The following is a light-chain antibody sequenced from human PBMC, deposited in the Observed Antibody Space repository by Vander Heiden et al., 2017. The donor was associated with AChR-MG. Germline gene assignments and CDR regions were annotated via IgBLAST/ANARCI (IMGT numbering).Light chain of an antibody. Sequence: EIVLTQSPGTLSLSPGESATLPCRASQCVSSNYLAWYQQKPGQAPRLLIYGASSRATGIPDRFSGSGSGTDFTLTISRLEPEDFAVYYCQQDGYSPLTFGGGTKVEIK. V-gene: IGKV3-20*01. CDR3: QQDGYSPLT. CDR1: QCVSSNY. CDR2: GAS. J-gene: IGKJ4*01.